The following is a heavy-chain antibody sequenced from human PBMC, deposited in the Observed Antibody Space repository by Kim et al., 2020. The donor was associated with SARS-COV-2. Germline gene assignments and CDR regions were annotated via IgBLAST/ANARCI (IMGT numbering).Heavy chain of an antibody. CDR3: ARYRARGPGFDS. Sequence: SETLSLTCSVSGDSVSASSNYWGWIRQPRGKGLEWIGYMYYSGRTNFNPSLESRVTISIDTAKNQFSLGLTSVTTADTGMYYCARYRARGPGFDSWGQG. CDR2: MYYSGRT. V-gene: IGHV4-61*01. D-gene: IGHD3-10*01. CDR1: GDSVSASSNY. J-gene: IGHJ4*02.